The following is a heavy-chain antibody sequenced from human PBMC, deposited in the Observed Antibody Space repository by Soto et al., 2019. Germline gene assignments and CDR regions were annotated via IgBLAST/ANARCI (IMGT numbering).Heavy chain of an antibody. CDR1: GFTFSNAW. CDR3: TTALQLLWFGTYYYGMDV. J-gene: IGHJ6*02. Sequence: GGSLRLSCAASGFTFSNAWMNWVRQAPGKGLEWVGRIKSKTDGGTTDYAAPVKGRFTISRDDSKNTLYLQMNSLKTEDTAVYYCTTALQLLWFGTYYYGMDVWGQGTTVTVSS. CDR2: IKSKTDGGTT. V-gene: IGHV3-15*07. D-gene: IGHD3-10*01.